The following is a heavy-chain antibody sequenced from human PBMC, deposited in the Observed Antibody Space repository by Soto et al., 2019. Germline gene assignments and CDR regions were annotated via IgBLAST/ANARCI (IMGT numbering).Heavy chain of an antibody. D-gene: IGHD6-19*01. V-gene: IGHV5-51*01. CDR1: GYSFTSYW. J-gene: IGHJ5*02. CDR2: IYPGDSDT. CDR3: ARTSVAGTMGHNWFDP. Sequence: EVQLVQSGAEVKKPGESLKISCKGSGYSFTSYWIGWVRQMHGKGLEWMGIIYPGDSDTRYSPSFQGQVTISADKSISTAYLQWSSLKASDTAMYYCARTSVAGTMGHNWFDPWGQGTLVTVSS.